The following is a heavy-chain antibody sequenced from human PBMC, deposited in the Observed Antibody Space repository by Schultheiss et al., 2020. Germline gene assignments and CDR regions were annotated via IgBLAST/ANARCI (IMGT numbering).Heavy chain of an antibody. Sequence: SVKVSCKASGYTFTSYYMHWVRQAPGQGLEWMGGIIPIFGTANYAQKFQGRVTMTADTSTSTAYMELRSLRSDDTAVYYCARGGYSYGWRGVGDYWGQGTLVTVSS. CDR3: ARGGYSYGWRGVGDY. CDR1: GYTFTSYY. CDR2: IIPIFGTA. D-gene: IGHD5-18*01. V-gene: IGHV1-69*06. J-gene: IGHJ4*02.